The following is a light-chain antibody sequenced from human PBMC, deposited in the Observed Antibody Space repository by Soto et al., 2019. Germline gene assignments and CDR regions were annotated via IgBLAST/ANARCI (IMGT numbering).Light chain of an antibody. CDR1: QSVSSS. CDR3: QHYNSYSEA. J-gene: IGKJ1*01. Sequence: EVVLIQSPATLSLSPGDTATLSCGASQSVSSSLAWYQQKPGQTPRLLIYDASSRATGIPARFGGSGSGTDFTLTISSLEPEDFATYYCQHYNSYSEAFGQGTKVDIK. V-gene: IGKV3-11*01. CDR2: DAS.